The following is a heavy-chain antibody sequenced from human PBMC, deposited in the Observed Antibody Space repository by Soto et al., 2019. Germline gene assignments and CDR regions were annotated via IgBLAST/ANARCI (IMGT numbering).Heavy chain of an antibody. CDR3: AGGTIVNFDY. D-gene: IGHD2-21*01. J-gene: IGHJ4*02. CDR1: GFTFSSYA. CDR2: ISYDGSNK. V-gene: IGHV3-30-3*01. Sequence: PGGSLRLSCAASGFTFSSYAMHWVRQAPGKGLEWVAVISYDGSNKYYADSVKGRFTISRDNSKNTLYLQMNSRRSEDTAVYYCAGGTIVNFDYWGQGTLVTVSS.